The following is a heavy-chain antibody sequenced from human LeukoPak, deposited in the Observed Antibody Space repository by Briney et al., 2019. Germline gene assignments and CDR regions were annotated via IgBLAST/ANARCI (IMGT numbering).Heavy chain of an antibody. CDR2: IWYDGNNK. V-gene: IGHV3-33*01. J-gene: IGHJ4*02. D-gene: IGHD3-10*01. CDR3: AGNYGPYYFDY. Sequence: GRSLRLSCAASEFTFSNYGMHWVRQAPGKGLEWVAVIWYDGNNKYYADSVKGRFTISRDNSKNTLYLQMNSLRAEDTAVYYCAGNYGPYYFDYWGQGTLVTVSS. CDR1: EFTFSNYG.